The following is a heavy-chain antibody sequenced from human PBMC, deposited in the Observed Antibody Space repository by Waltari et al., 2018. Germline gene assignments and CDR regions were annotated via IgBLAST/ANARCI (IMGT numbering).Heavy chain of an antibody. CDR3: ARARNKYANENDY. CDR2: IIPIFGTA. V-gene: IGHV1-69*01. Sequence: TFSSYAISWVRQAPGQGLEWMGGIIPIFGTANYAQKFQGRVTITADESTSTAYMELSSLRSEDTAVYYCARARNKYANENDYWGQGTLVTVSS. CDR1: TFSSYA. J-gene: IGHJ4*02.